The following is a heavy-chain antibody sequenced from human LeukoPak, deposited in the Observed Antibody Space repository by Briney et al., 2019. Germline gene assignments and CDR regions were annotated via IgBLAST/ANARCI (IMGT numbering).Heavy chain of an antibody. D-gene: IGHD1-26*01. CDR1: GFTFSSYA. CDR3: AKVDFEGATWGGLFDY. V-gene: IGHV3-23*01. Sequence: GGSLRLSCAASGFTFSSYAMSWVRQAPGKGLEWVSAISGSGGSTYYADSVKGRFTISRDNSKNTLYLQMNSLRAEDTAVYYSAKVDFEGATWGGLFDYWGHGTLVTVSS. CDR2: ISGSGGST. J-gene: IGHJ4*01.